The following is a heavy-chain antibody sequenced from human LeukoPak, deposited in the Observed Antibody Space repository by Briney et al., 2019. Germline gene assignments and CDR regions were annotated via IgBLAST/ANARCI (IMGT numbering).Heavy chain of an antibody. Sequence: GGSLRLSCAASGFTFSDYYMSWIRQAPGKGLEWVSYISSSGSTIYYADSVKGRFTISRDNAKNSLYLQMNSLRAEDTAVYYCAESSGYLPYYYGMDVWGQGTTVTVSS. J-gene: IGHJ6*02. CDR3: AESSGYLPYYYGMDV. D-gene: IGHD3-22*01. V-gene: IGHV3-11*01. CDR1: GFTFSDYY. CDR2: ISSSGSTI.